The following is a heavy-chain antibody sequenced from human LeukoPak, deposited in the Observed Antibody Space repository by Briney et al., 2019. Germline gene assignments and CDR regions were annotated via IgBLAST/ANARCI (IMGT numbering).Heavy chain of an antibody. Sequence: PGGSLRLSCAASGFTFSSYAMSWVRQAPGKGLEWVSAISGSGGSTYYADPVKGRFTISRDNSKNTLYLQMNSLRAEDTAVYYCAKVSLGGMKFDYWGQGTLVTVSS. V-gene: IGHV3-23*01. D-gene: IGHD3-16*01. CDR3: AKVSLGGMKFDY. J-gene: IGHJ4*02. CDR1: GFTFSSYA. CDR2: ISGSGGST.